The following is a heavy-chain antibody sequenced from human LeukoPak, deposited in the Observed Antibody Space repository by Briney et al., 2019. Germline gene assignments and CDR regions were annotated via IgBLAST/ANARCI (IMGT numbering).Heavy chain of an antibody. CDR3: ARGVGPRGAQDV. V-gene: IGHV3-53*01. CDR1: GFTVSTNH. D-gene: IGHD2-15*01. Sequence: GGSLRLSCAASGFTVSTNHMTWDRQAPGKGLECVSVIYSGGSTYYADSVKGRFTISRDNSKNPLYLQMNSLSAEDTAVYYCARGVGPRGAQDVWGQGTTVTVSS. J-gene: IGHJ6*02. CDR2: IYSGGST.